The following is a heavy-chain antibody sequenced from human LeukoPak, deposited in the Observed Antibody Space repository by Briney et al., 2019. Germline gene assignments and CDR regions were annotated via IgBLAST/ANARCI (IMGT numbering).Heavy chain of an antibody. V-gene: IGHV4-39*01. Sequence: SETLPLTCTVSGGSISSSSYYWGWIRQPPGKGLEWIGSIYYSGSTNYNPSLKSQVSISIDTSKNQFSLRLTSVTAADTAVYYCARQTGSGLFILPGGQGTLVTVSS. CDR2: IYYSGST. J-gene: IGHJ4*02. D-gene: IGHD3/OR15-3a*01. CDR1: GGSISSSSYY. CDR3: ARQTGSGLFILP.